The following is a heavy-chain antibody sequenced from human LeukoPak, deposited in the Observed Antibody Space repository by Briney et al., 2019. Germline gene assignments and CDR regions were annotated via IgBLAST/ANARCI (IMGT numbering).Heavy chain of an antibody. CDR3: ARGKVWSPVYLSY. D-gene: IGHD3-10*01. J-gene: IGHJ4*02. CDR2: IYSSGVT. V-gene: IGHV4-59*01. CDR1: GGSINNYY. Sequence: SETLSLTCTVSGGSINNYYWTWIRQPPGKGLEWIGNIYSSGVTNYNPPLNSRVTISVDTSKNQFSLRLRSVTPADTAVYYCARGKVWSPVYLSYWGQGTLVTVSS.